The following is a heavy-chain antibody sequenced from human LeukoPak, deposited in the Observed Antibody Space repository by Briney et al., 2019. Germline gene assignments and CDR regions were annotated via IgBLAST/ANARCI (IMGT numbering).Heavy chain of an antibody. Sequence: GGSLGLSCAASGFTVSSNYMSWVRQAPGKGLEWVSVIYSGGRTYYADSVKGRFTISRDNSKNTLYLQMNSLRAEDTAVYYCARVEGSGSYYYSFNYWGQGTLVTVSS. CDR3: ARVEGSGSYYYSFNY. J-gene: IGHJ4*02. D-gene: IGHD3-10*01. CDR1: GFTVSSNY. CDR2: IYSGGRT. V-gene: IGHV3-66*01.